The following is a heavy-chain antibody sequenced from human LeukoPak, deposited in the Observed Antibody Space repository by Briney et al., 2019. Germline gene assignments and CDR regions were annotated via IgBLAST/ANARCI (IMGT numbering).Heavy chain of an antibody. CDR1: GFTFSSYA. D-gene: IGHD6-19*01. CDR2: ISGSGGST. Sequence: PGGSLRLSCAASGFTFSSYAMSWVRQAPGKGLEWVSAISGSGGSTYYADSVKGRFTISRDNSENTLYLQMNSLRAEDTAVYYCAKKTSIAVAGTSVDYWGQGTLVTVSS. CDR3: AKKTSIAVAGTSVDY. V-gene: IGHV3-23*01. J-gene: IGHJ4*02.